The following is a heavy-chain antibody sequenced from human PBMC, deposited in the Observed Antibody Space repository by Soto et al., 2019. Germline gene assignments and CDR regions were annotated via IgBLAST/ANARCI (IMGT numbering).Heavy chain of an antibody. Sequence: ASLKVSCKASGNTFTSYGNSWVRQAPGPGLERIGCSSAYNGNTNYAKQLLGRVTMTTDTSTGTAYMELSSLRSDDTAVYYCARGYDYYDSSGYYWATYCFYCWGQGTLFTVSS. V-gene: IGHV1-18*04. CDR1: GNTFTSYG. CDR3: ARGYDYYDSSGYYWATYCFYC. D-gene: IGHD3-22*01. J-gene: IGHJ4*02. CDR2: SSAYNGNT.